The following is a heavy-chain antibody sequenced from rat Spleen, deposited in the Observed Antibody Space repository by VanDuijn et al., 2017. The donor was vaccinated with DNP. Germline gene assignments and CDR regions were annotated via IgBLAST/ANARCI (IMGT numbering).Heavy chain of an antibody. CDR1: GFSLTSYH. CDR2: IQNGGST. D-gene: IGHD5-1*01. CDR3: TRESWGYVMDA. Sequence: QVQLKESGPGLVQPSQTLSLTCTVSGFSLTSYHVHWVRQPPGKGLEWMGRIQNGGSTDYNSALKSRLRINRDTSKSQVFLKMNSLQTDDTAIYYCTRESWGYVMDAWGQGASVTVSS. V-gene: IGHV2S1*01. J-gene: IGHJ4*01.